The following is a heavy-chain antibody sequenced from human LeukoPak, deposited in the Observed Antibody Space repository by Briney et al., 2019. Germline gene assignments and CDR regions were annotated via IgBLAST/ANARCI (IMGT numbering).Heavy chain of an antibody. CDR2: IYYSGST. Sequence: PSETLSLTCTVSGGSISSSSYYWGWIRQPPGKGLEWIGSIYYSGSTYYNPSLKSRVTISVDTSKNQFSLKLSSVTAADTAVYYCARVGRGSYVYYYMDVWGKGTTVTISS. V-gene: IGHV4-39*07. CDR1: GGSISSSSYY. D-gene: IGHD1-26*01. CDR3: ARVGRGSYVYYYMDV. J-gene: IGHJ6*03.